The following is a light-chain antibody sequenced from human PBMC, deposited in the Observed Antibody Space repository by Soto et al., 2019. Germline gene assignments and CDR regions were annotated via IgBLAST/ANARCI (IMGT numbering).Light chain of an antibody. CDR2: KGT. Sequence: QSALAQPASVSGSPGQSITISCTGTSSDVGAYNSVSWYQQHPHRAPQVIIYKGTQRPSGVSNRFSGSTSGNAASLTISALQADDEADYFCSSYAPSSSFAYVFGTGTKVTVL. V-gene: IGLV2-23*03. CDR1: SSDVGAYNS. J-gene: IGLJ1*01. CDR3: SSYAPSSSFAYV.